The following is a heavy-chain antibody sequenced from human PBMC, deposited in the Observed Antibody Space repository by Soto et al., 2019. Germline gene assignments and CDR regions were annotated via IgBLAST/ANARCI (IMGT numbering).Heavy chain of an antibody. J-gene: IGHJ4*02. CDR1: GFIVSTSY. Sequence: EVQLVESGGGLVQPGGSLRLSCAASGFIVSTSYMSWVRQAPGKGLEWVSIIHNDGSTYYADSAKGRFTISRDDSKNTLYLQILSLRAEDTAVYYCARDSYTRYWGQGTLVTVS. CDR3: ARDSYTRY. D-gene: IGHD4-4*01. CDR2: IHNDGST. V-gene: IGHV3-66*01.